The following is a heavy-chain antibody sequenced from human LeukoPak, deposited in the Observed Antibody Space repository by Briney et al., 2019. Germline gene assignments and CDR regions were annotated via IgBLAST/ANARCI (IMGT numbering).Heavy chain of an antibody. J-gene: IGHJ4*02. D-gene: IGHD3-22*01. CDR1: GFTFSNYA. Sequence: GGSLRLSCAASGFTFSNYAMSWVRQAPGKGLEWVSAISGSASSTYHADSVKGRFTISRDNSKNTLYLQMNSLRAEDTAVYYCVKVAPSDYYDTTGYWGDHWGQGTLVTVSS. V-gene: IGHV3-23*01. CDR2: ISGSASST. CDR3: VKVAPSDYYDTTGYWGDH.